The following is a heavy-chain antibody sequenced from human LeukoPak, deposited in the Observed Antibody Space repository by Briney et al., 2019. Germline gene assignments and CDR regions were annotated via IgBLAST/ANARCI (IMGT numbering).Heavy chain of an antibody. J-gene: IGHJ3*02. CDR1: GGSISSYY. CDR3: ARVGHYDILTGYIPDAFDI. V-gene: IGHV4-59*01. Sequence: PSETLTLTCTVSGGSISSYYWRWLRQPPGKGLECVGYIYYSGSTNYNPSLKSRVTISVDTSKNQFSLKLRSVTAADTAVYYCARVGHYDILTGYIPDAFDIWGQGTMVTVSS. D-gene: IGHD3-9*01. CDR2: IYYSGST.